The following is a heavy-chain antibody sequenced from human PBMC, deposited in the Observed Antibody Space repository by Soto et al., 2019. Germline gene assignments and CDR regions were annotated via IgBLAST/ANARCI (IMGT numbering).Heavy chain of an antibody. Sequence: GGSLRLSCAASGFTFSSSAMSWVRQAPGKGLDWVSSISDSGESTYYADSVKGRSTISRDNSKNTMFLQVYSLRVEDTAVYYCTKVDFTTNLWGQGVLVTVSS. J-gene: IGHJ4*02. V-gene: IGHV3-23*01. CDR2: ISDSGEST. CDR1: GFTFSSSA. CDR3: TKVDFTTNL. D-gene: IGHD3-3*01.